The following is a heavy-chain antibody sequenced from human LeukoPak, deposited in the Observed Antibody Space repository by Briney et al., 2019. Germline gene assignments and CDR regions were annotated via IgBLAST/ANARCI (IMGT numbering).Heavy chain of an antibody. D-gene: IGHD6-19*01. CDR3: ARARAVAGNYNWFDP. J-gene: IGHJ5*02. V-gene: IGHV4-39*07. CDR2: IYYSGST. CDR1: GGSISSSSYY. Sequence: PSETLSLTCTVSGGSISSSSYYWGWIRQPPGKGLEWIGSIYYSGSTYYNPSLKSRVTISVDTSKNQFSLKLSSVTAADTAVYYCARARAVAGNYNWFDPWGQGTLVTVSS.